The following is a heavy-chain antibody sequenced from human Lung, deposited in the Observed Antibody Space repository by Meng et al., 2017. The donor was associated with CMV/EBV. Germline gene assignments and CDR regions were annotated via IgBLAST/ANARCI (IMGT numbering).Heavy chain of an antibody. J-gene: IGHJ5*02. CDR1: GYSFNSYI. Sequence: ASXXVSXKAYGYSFNSYIISWVRQAPGQGLEWMGWVNSYTGDTDYAQQFQERITMTTDTSTTTVYMELRSLRTDDTAAYYCARISMIRGIIITGWFDPWYQGXLVTVSS. V-gene: IGHV1-18*04. CDR2: VNSYTGDT. CDR3: ARISMIRGIIITGWFDP. D-gene: IGHD3-10*01.